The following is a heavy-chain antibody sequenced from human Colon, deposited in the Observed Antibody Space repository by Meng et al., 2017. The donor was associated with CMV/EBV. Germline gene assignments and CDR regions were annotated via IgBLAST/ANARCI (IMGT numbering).Heavy chain of an antibody. D-gene: IGHD2-8*02. CDR3: ARDRLYCPEGFNICYYYGMDV. V-gene: IGHV3-21*06. CDR1: GFPLSTYS. J-gene: IGHJ6*02. Sequence: GESLKISCAASGFPLSTYSMNWVRQAPGKGLEWVSSISSGGSYIYYADSVKGRFTISRDNSKNTLYLEVTSLRLDDTAVYYCARDRLYCPEGFNICYYYGMDVWGQGTPVTVSS. CDR2: ISSGGSYI.